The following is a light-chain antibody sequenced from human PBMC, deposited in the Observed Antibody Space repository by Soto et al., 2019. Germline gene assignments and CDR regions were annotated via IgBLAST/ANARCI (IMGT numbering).Light chain of an antibody. V-gene: IGKV3-15*01. J-gene: IGKJ5*01. CDR2: GAS. CDR1: QNVKTN. CDR3: LQYNSWPRT. Sequence: EIVMTQSPATLAVSPGERATLSCRASQNVKTNLAWYLQKLGQAPSLLIYGASSRATGIPARFSGSGSGTEFTLTISSLQAEDFGVYFCLQYNSWPRTFGRGTRLEIQ.